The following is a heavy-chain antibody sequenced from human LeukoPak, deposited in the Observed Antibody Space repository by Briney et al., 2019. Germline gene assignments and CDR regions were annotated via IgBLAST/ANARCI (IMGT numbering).Heavy chain of an antibody. CDR3: ARLSVVVPAARRWFDP. CDR2: IYPGDSDT. Sequence: GESLKISCKGSGYSFTSYWIGRVRQMPGKGLEWMGIIYPGDSDTRYSPSFQGQVTISADKSISTAYLQWSSLKASDTAMYYCARLSVVVPAARRWFDPWGQGTLVTVSS. J-gene: IGHJ5*02. CDR1: GYSFTSYW. V-gene: IGHV5-51*01. D-gene: IGHD2-2*01.